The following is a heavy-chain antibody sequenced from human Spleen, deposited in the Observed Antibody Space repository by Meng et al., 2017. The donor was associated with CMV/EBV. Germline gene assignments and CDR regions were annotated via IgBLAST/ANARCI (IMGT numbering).Heavy chain of an antibody. CDR3: AKERTYFFDY. V-gene: IGHV1-46*01. CDR2: MKPSGGRT. CDR1: GYTFTNYF. D-gene: IGHD2-2*01. Sequence: SCKASGYTFTNYFIYWVRQAPGQGLEWIGIMKPSGGRTTYAQKFQGRVTMTRDTSTSTVYMELSSLRSEDTAVYFCAKERTYFFDYWGQGTLVTVSS. J-gene: IGHJ4*02.